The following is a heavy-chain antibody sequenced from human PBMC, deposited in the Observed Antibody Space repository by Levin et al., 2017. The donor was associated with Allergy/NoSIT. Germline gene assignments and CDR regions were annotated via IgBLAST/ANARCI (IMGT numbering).Heavy chain of an antibody. J-gene: IGHJ5*02. CDR2: INDSGST. D-gene: IGHD2-15*01. CDR1: GESFTGYY. CDR3: ARGQMGVGGLWLLSFNNWFDP. V-gene: IGHV4-34*01. Sequence: SETLSLTCDVHGESFTGYYWNYIRQPPGKGLEWIGEINDSGSTNDNPSLKSRVTMSIDTSKNQFSLELTSVTVADTAVYYCARGQMGVGGLWLLSFNNWFDPWVQGILVTVSS.